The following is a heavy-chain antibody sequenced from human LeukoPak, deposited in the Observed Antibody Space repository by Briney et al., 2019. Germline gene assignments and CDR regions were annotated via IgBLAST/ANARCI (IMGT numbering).Heavy chain of an antibody. CDR1: GSTFTSYW. Sequence: GGSLRLSCAASGSTFTSYWMTWVRQAPGKGLEWVANIKQDGSEKYYVDSVKGRFTISRDNAKNSLYLQMNSLRAEDTAVYYCAEGASPGAFDYWGQGTLVTVSS. CDR2: IKQDGSEK. CDR3: AEGASPGAFDY. D-gene: IGHD3-10*01. V-gene: IGHV3-7*01. J-gene: IGHJ4*02.